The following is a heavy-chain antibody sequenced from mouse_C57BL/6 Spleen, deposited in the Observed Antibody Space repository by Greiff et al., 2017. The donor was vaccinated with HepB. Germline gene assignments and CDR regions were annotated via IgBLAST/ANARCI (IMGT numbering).Heavy chain of an antibody. J-gene: IGHJ3*01. CDR3: ARHGEVAY. V-gene: IGHV1-81*01. CDR1: GYTFTSYG. CDR2: IYPRSGNT. Sequence: QVHVKQSGAELARPGASVKLSCKASGYTFTSYGISWVKQRTGQGLEWIGEIYPRSGNTYYNEKFKGKATLTADKSSSTAYMELRSLTSEDSAVYFCARHGEVAYWGQGTLVTVSA.